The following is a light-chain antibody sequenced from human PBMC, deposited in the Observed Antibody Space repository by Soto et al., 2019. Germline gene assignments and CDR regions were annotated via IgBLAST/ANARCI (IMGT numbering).Light chain of an antibody. CDR2: SNN. Sequence: QSVLTQPPSASGTPGQRVTISCSGSSSNIGNNLVNWYQQLAGTAPKLLMYSNNQRPSGVPDRFSGSKSGTSATLAISGLQSEDEADYYCAAWDDSLNGVLFGGGTKLTVL. CDR1: SSNIGNNL. V-gene: IGLV1-44*01. CDR3: AAWDDSLNGVL. J-gene: IGLJ2*01.